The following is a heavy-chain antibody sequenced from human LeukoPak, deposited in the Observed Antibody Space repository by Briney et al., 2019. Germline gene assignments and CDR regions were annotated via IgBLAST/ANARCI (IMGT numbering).Heavy chain of an antibody. V-gene: IGHV4-31*03. CDR2: IYYSGST. CDR3: ARVSFQSGSGMYYYGMDV. D-gene: IGHD3-10*01. CDR1: GGSISSGGYY. Sequence: SETLSLTCTVSGGSISSGGYYWSWIRQHPGKGLEWIGYIYYSGSTYYNPSLKSRVTISVDTSKNQFSLKLSSVTAADTAVYYYARVSFQSGSGMYYYGMDVWGQGTTVTVSS. J-gene: IGHJ6*02.